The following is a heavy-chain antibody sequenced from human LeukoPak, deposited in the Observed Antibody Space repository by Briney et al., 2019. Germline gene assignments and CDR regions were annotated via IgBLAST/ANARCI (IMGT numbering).Heavy chain of an antibody. CDR2: INHSGST. CDR3: ARRGSYYYYYYMDV. V-gene: IGHV4-34*01. Sequence: SETLSLTCAVYSGSFSGYYWSWIRQPPGKGLEWIGEINHSGSTNYNPSLKSRVTISVDTSKNQFSLKLSSVTAADTAVYYCARRGSYYYYYYMDVWGKGTTVTVSS. J-gene: IGHJ6*03. D-gene: IGHD1-26*01. CDR1: SGSFSGYY.